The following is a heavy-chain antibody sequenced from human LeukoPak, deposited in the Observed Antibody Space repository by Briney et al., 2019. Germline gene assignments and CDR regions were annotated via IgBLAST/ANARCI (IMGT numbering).Heavy chain of an antibody. CDR2: IYYSGST. V-gene: IGHV4-59*01. CDR3: ARASTMVRGVNLPDY. D-gene: IGHD3-10*01. Sequence: PSETLSLTCTVSGGSISSYYWSWIRQPPGKGLEWIGYIYYSGSTNYNPSLKSQVTISVDTSKNQFSLKLSSVTAADTAVYYCARASTMVRGVNLPDYWGQGTLVTVSS. CDR1: GGSISSYY. J-gene: IGHJ4*02.